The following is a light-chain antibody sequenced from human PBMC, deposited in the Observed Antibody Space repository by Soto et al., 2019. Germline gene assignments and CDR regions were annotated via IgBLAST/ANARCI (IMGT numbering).Light chain of an antibody. CDR3: QQDLRPPLT. V-gene: IGKV1-39*01. CDR1: QSVSNY. J-gene: IGKJ3*01. Sequence: DIQMSQSPSSLAASLVEGVAVTCRASQSVSNYLNWYQQKPGKAPTLLIYAASTLQSGVPSRISGSGSGTDFTLTISSLQPEDFATYYCQQDLRPPLTFGPGTKVDIK. CDR2: AAS.